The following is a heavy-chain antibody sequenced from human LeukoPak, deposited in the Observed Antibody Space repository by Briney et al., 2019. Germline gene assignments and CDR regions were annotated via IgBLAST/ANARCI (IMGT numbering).Heavy chain of an antibody. V-gene: IGHV3-43*02. CDR3: AKDGSYDRSGYYYGRFDY. CDR2: ISGDGGST. J-gene: IGHJ4*02. Sequence: GGSLRLSCAASGFTFDDYAMHWVRQAPGKGLEWVSLISGDGGSTHYADSMKGRFTISRDNSKNSLYLQMNSLRTEDTALYYCAKDGSYDRSGYYYGRFDYWGQGTLVTVSS. CDR1: GFTFDDYA. D-gene: IGHD3-22*01.